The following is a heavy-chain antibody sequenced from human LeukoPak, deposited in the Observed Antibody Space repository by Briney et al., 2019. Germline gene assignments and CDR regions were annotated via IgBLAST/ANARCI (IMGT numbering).Heavy chain of an antibody. D-gene: IGHD3-22*01. CDR2: IYYTGST. J-gene: IGHJ3*02. V-gene: IGHV4-39*07. CDR1: GGSISSSSYY. CDR3: ARDRAEWQYYFDTSGDYYVGDSFDI. Sequence: SETLSLTCTVSGGSISSSSYYWAWIRQPPGKGLEWSGNIYYTGSTYYNPSLKSRVTISVDTSKSQFSLRLSSVTAADTAVYYCARDRAEWQYYFDTSGDYYVGDSFDIWGQGTMVTVSS.